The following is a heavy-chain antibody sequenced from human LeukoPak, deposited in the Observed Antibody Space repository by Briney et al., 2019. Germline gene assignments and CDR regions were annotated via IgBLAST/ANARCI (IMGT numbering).Heavy chain of an antibody. CDR1: GYTFTSYY. V-gene: IGHV1-46*01. Sequence: ASVKVSCKASGYTFTSYYMHWVRQAPGQGLEWMGIINPSGGSTSYAQKFQGRVTMTRDTSTSTVYMELSSLRSEDTAVYYCARDLYGSGSYYRSFDYWGQGTLVTVSS. CDR2: INPSGGST. J-gene: IGHJ4*02. D-gene: IGHD3-10*01. CDR3: ARDLYGSGSYYRSFDY.